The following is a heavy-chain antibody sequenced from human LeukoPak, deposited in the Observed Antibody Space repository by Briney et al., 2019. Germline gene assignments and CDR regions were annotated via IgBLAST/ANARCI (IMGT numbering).Heavy chain of an antibody. CDR1: GFTFSNHG. D-gene: IGHD3-22*01. V-gene: IGHV3-33*01. CDR3: ARVHYYYDSSGPDWYFDL. Sequence: QPGRSLRLSCAASGFTFSNHGMHWDRQAPGKGLEWVALIWYDGSNKEYAESVKGRFTISRDNSKNTLYLQMNSLRDEDTAVYYCARVHYYYDSSGPDWYFDLWGRGTLVTVSS. J-gene: IGHJ2*01. CDR2: IWYDGSNK.